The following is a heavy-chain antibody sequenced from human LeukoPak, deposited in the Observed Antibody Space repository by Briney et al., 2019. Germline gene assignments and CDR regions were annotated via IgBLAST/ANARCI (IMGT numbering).Heavy chain of an antibody. D-gene: IGHD2-2*01. CDR1: GGSIGSGDYY. CDR3: ARGFRGVVVVPADYFDY. CDR2: IYYSGST. J-gene: IGHJ4*02. Sequence: SETLSLTCTVSGGSIGSGDYYWSWIRQPPGKGLEWIGYIYYSGSTYYNPSLKSRVTISVDTSKNQYSLKLSSVTAADTAVYYCARGFRGVVVVPADYFDYWGQGTLVTVSS. V-gene: IGHV4-30-4*08.